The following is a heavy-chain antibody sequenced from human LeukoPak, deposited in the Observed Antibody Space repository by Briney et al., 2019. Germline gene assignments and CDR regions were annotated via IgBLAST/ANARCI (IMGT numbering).Heavy chain of an antibody. CDR3: ARERAVAGAFYYYYYMDV. V-gene: IGHV1-18*01. CDR2: ISTYNGDT. CDR1: GYTFTSYG. D-gene: IGHD6-19*01. Sequence: ASVKVSCKASGYTFTSYGINWVRQAPGQGLEWMGWISTYNGDTNYAQKLQGRVTMTTDTSTSTAYMELRSLRSDDTAVYYCARERAVAGAFYYYYYMDVWGKGTTVTVSS. J-gene: IGHJ6*03.